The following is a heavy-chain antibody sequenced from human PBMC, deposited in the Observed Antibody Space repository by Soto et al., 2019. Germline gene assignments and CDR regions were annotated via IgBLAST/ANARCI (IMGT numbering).Heavy chain of an antibody. CDR1: GFTFSSYA. D-gene: IGHD3-3*01. Sequence: QVQLVESGGGEVQPGRSLRLSCAASGFTFSSYAMHWVRQAPGKGLEWVAVISYDGSNKYYADSVKGRFTISRDNSKNTLYLQMNSLRAEDTAVYYCARGSFTIFGVVPYWFDPWGQGTLVTVSS. CDR2: ISYDGSNK. J-gene: IGHJ5*02. V-gene: IGHV3-30-3*01. CDR3: ARGSFTIFGVVPYWFDP.